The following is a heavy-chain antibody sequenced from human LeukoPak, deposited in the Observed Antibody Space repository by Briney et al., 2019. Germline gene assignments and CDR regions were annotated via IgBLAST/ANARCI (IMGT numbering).Heavy chain of an antibody. CDR1: GFTFSSYW. D-gene: IGHD3-10*01. V-gene: IGHV3-21*01. Sequence: GGCLRLSCAASGFTFSSYWMSWVRQAPGKGLEWVSSISSSSSYIYYADSVKGRFTISRGNAKNSLYLQMNSLRAEDTAVYYCAGVRGVIGLFDYWGQGTLATVSS. CDR3: AGVRGVIGLFDY. J-gene: IGHJ4*02. CDR2: ISSSSSYI.